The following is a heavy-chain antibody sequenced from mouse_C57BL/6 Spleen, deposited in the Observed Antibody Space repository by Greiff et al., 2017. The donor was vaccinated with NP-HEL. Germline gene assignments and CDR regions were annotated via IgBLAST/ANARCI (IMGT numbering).Heavy chain of an antibody. CDR1: GFTFSSYG. Sequence: EVQGVESGGGLVQPGGSLKLSCAASGFTFSSYGMSWVRQTPDKRLELVATINRNGGSTYYPDSVKGRFTISRDNATNTLYLQMSSLKSEDTAMYYCARMARTINWGQGTTLTVSS. J-gene: IGHJ2*01. V-gene: IGHV5-6-3*01. CDR2: INRNGGST. CDR3: ARMARTIN.